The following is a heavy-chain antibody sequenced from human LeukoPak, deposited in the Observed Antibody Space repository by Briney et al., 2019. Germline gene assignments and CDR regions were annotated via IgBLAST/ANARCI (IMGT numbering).Heavy chain of an antibody. D-gene: IGHD5-18*01. J-gene: IGHJ4*02. V-gene: IGHV3-11*04. CDR3: ARDARVDTAMAPGL. CDR1: GFTFSDYY. Sequence: GGSLRLSCAASGFTFSDYYMSWIRQAPGKGLEWVSYISSSGSTIYYADSVKGRFTISRDNAKNSLYLQMNSLRAEDTAVYYCARDARVDTAMAPGLWGQGTLVTVSS. CDR2: ISSSGSTI.